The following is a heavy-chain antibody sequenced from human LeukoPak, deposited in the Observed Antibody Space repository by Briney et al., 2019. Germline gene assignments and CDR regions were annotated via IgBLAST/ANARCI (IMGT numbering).Heavy chain of an antibody. Sequence: GASVKVSCKASGYTFTSYGITWVRQAPGQGLEWMGWINPKSGGPHYAQKFQGRVIMTRDTSINTAYMDLSRLRSDDTAVYYCAKGLRHFDWLSPFDYWGQGTLVTVSS. CDR1: GYTFTSYG. V-gene: IGHV1-2*02. CDR2: INPKSGGP. D-gene: IGHD3-9*01. J-gene: IGHJ4*02. CDR3: AKGLRHFDWLSPFDY.